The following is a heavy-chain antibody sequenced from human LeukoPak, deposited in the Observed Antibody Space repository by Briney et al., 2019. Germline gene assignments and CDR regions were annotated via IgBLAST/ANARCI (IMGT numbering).Heavy chain of an antibody. CDR2: IYSGGST. Sequence: GGSLRLSCAASGFTVSSNYMSWVRQAPGKGLEWVSVIYSGGSTYYADSVKGRFTISRDNSKNTLYLQMNSLRAEDTAVYYCARVLHDFRSGFGANHMDVWGKGTTVTVSS. CDR1: GFTVSSNY. D-gene: IGHD3-3*01. V-gene: IGHV3-66*02. J-gene: IGHJ6*03. CDR3: ARVLHDFRSGFGANHMDV.